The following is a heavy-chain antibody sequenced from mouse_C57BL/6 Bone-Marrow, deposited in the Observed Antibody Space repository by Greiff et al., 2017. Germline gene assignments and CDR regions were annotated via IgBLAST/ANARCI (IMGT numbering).Heavy chain of an antibody. Sequence: DVKLVESGAELVRPGASVKLSCTASGFNIKDDYMHWVKQRPEQGLEWIGWIDPENGDTEYASKFKGKATITADTSSNTAYLQLSSLTSEDTAVYYCTTSNWDDYWGQGTTLTVSS. D-gene: IGHD4-1*01. V-gene: IGHV14-4*01. CDR3: TTSNWDDY. J-gene: IGHJ2*01. CDR2: IDPENGDT. CDR1: GFNIKDDY.